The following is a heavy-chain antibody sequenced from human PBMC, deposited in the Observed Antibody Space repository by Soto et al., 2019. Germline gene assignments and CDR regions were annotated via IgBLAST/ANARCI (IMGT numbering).Heavy chain of an antibody. D-gene: IGHD2-2*01. CDR2: IYHSGST. CDR3: SRDLVLVPAARGLDV. CDR1: GGSIRSGGYS. J-gene: IGHJ6*02. V-gene: IGHV4-30-2*05. Sequence: SETLSLTCAVSGGSIRSGGYSWSWIRQPPGKGLEWIGYIYHSGSTYYNPSLKSRVSISIDTSKNQFSLKLTSVTAADTAVYYCSRDLVLVPAARGLDVWGQGTTVTV.